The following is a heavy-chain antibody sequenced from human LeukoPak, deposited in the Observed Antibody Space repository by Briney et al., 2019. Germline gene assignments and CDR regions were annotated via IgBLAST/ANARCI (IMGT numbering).Heavy chain of an antibody. CDR2: IYYSGMT. CDR1: DGSITSYY. CDR3: SRDWSGSYFDY. V-gene: IGHV4-59*12. D-gene: IGHD3-3*01. Sequence: NPSETLSLTCTVSDGSITSYYWSWIRQPPGKGLEWIGYIYYSGMTNYNPSLKSRVTISLDTSKNQFSLKLSSVTAADTAVYYCSRDWSGSYFDYWGQGTLVTVSS. J-gene: IGHJ4*02.